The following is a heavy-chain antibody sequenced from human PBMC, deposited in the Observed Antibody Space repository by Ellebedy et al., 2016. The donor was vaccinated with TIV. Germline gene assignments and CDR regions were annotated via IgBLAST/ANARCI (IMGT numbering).Heavy chain of an antibody. CDR2: ISSTSSYI. J-gene: IGHJ4*02. CDR1: GFTFSSYA. CDR3: AREQYSGSHYSPHY. D-gene: IGHD1-26*01. Sequence: GESLKISCAASGFTFSSYAMNWVRQAPGKGLEWVSSISSTSSYIYYSDSVKGRFTISRDNAQNSLYLQMNSRRAEDTAVYYWAREQYSGSHYSPHYWGQGSLVTVSA. V-gene: IGHV3-21*01.